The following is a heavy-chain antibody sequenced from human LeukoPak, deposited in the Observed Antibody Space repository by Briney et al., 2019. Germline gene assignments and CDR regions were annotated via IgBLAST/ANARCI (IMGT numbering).Heavy chain of an antibody. V-gene: IGHV1-2*02. CDR3: ARDRTKYCSSTSCPLDY. J-gene: IGHJ4*02. CDR1: GYTFTSYD. CDR2: INPNSGGA. D-gene: IGHD2-2*01. Sequence: ASVKVSCKASGYTFTSYDINWVRQAPGQGLEWMGWINPNSGGANYAQKLQGRVTMTRDTSISTAYMELSRLRSDDTAVYYCARDRTKYCSSTSCPLDYWGQGSLVTVSS.